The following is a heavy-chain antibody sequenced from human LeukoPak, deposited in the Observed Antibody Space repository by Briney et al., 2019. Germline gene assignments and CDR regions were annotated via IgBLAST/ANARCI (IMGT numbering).Heavy chain of an antibody. D-gene: IGHD1-26*01. J-gene: IGHJ3*02. CDR2: IYHSGST. CDR1: GGSISSGGYS. CDR3: ARMGGGYAFDI. Sequence: PSETLSLTCAVSGGSISSGGYSWSWLRQPPGKGLEWIGYIYHSGSTYYNPSLKSRVTISVDRSKNQLSLKLSSVTAADTAVYYCARMGGGYAFDIWGQGTMVTVSS. V-gene: IGHV4-30-2*01.